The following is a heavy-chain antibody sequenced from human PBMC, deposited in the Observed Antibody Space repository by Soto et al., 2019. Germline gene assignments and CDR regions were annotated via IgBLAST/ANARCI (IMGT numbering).Heavy chain of an antibody. J-gene: IGHJ4*02. CDR3: AKDLSYVTDWPYFDR. D-gene: IGHD3-16*01. Sequence: QVRLVESGGGVVQPGRSLRLSCAASGFNIKSFGMHWVRQAPGKGLEWIAFISYDGKEKQYADSVKGRFTVSTDNSNTLFIQMDGLRGDDTAVYFCAKDLSYVTDWPYFDRRGQGTLVIVSS. CDR1: GFNIKSFG. V-gene: IGHV3-30*18. CDR2: ISYDGKEK.